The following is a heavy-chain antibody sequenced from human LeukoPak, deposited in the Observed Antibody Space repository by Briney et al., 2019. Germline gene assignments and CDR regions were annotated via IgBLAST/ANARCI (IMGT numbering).Heavy chain of an antibody. D-gene: IGHD2-2*01. J-gene: IGHJ5*02. Sequence: SETLSLTCAVYGGSFSGYYWSWIRQPPGKGLEWIGEINHSGSTNYNPSLKSRVTISVDTSKNQFSPKLSSVTAADTAVYYCARFRSIDIVVVPAAMSRNNWFDPWGQGTLVTVSS. CDR3: ARFRSIDIVVVPAAMSRNNWFDP. V-gene: IGHV4-34*01. CDR1: GGSFSGYY. CDR2: INHSGST.